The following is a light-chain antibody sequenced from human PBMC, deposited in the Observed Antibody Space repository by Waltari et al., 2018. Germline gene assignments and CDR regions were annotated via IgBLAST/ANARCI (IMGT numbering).Light chain of an antibody. V-gene: IGLV1-40*01. CDR2: ANS. J-gene: IGLJ3*02. Sequence: QSLLAQPPSGSGAPGLTVTISCTVNSYHIGAGYDVHGYQHLPGTAPKLLSFANSNRPSGVPDRFSGTKSAASASLAIIGLQTEDEGDYYCQSYDSRLSARVFGGGTRLTVL. CDR3: QSYDSRLSARV. CDR1: SYHIGAGYD.